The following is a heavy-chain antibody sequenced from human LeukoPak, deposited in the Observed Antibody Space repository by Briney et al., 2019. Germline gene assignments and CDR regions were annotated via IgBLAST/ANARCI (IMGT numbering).Heavy chain of an antibody. CDR2: IIPIFSTA. V-gene: IGHV1-69*01. Sequence: ASVKVSCKASGGTFSSYAISWVRQAPGQGLEWMGGIIPIFSTANYAQKFQGRVTITADESTSTAYMELSSLRSEDTAVYYCARPAVVIAAAGTWFDPWGQGTLVTVSS. D-gene: IGHD6-13*01. J-gene: IGHJ5*02. CDR3: ARPAVVIAAAGTWFDP. CDR1: GGTFSSYA.